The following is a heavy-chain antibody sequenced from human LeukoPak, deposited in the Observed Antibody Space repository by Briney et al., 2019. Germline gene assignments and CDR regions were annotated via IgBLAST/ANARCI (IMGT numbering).Heavy chain of an antibody. CDR1: GFTFSSYA. CDR3: AKGACSSTSCPFDP. CDR2: ISGSGGYT. D-gene: IGHD2-2*01. Sequence: GGSLRLSCAASGFTFSSYAMSWVRHAPGKGLEWVSTISGSGGYTYYADSVKGRFTISRDNSKNTLYLQMNSLRAEDTAIYYCAKGACSSTSCPFDPWGQGTLVTVSS. V-gene: IGHV3-23*01. J-gene: IGHJ5*02.